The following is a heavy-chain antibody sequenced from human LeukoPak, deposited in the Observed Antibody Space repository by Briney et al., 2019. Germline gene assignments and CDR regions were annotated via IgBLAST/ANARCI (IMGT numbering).Heavy chain of an antibody. CDR3: AWLFYYYMDV. CDR1: GFTFTTTR. J-gene: IGHJ6*03. CDR2: MSASGDSI. V-gene: IGHV3-48*03. D-gene: IGHD3-3*01. Sequence: GGSLRLSCEASGFTFTTTRMTWVRQAPGKGLEYVSTMSASGDSIHYADPVKGRFTISRDNAKNSLYLQMNDLRVEDTGVYYCAWLFYYYMDVWGKGTTVIVSS.